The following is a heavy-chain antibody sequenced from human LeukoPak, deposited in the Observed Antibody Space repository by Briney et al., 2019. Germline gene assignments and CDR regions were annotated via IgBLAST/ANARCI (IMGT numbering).Heavy chain of an antibody. CDR1: GFTFTSYW. CDR2: IKQDGSEK. CDR3: ARDLPSFSSDY. Sequence: GGSLRLSCAASGFTFTSYWMSWVRQAPGKGLEWVANIKQDGSEKYHVDSMKGRFTISRDNAKNSLYLQMNSLRAEDTAVYYCARDLPSFSSDYWGQGTLVTVSS. D-gene: IGHD3-10*01. J-gene: IGHJ4*02. V-gene: IGHV3-7*01.